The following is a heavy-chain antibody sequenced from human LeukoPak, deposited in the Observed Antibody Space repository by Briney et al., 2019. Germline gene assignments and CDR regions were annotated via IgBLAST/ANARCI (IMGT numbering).Heavy chain of an antibody. Sequence: GGSLRLSCSASGFTFGDHAMSWVRQAPGKGLEWVGFIRGKGYGGTTEYAASVEGRFSLSRDDSKSFVYLQMSSLKTEDTAVYYCTRVRSGNDFDYWGQGTLVTVSS. CDR3: TRVRSGNDFDY. V-gene: IGHV3-49*04. CDR1: GFTFGDHA. J-gene: IGHJ4*02. D-gene: IGHD3-10*01. CDR2: IRGKGYGGTT.